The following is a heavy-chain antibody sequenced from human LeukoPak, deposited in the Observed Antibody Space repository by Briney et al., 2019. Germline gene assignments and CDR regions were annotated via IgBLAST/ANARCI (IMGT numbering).Heavy chain of an antibody. CDR2: IIPIFGTA. CDR1: GYTFTSYA. D-gene: IGHD4-17*01. J-gene: IGHJ4*02. V-gene: IGHV1-69*13. Sequence: SVKVSCKASGYTFTSYAISWVRQAPGQGLEWMGGIIPIFGTANYAQKFQGRVTITADESTSTAYMELSSLRSEDTAVYYCARVAVTTRGGFDYWGQGTLVTVSS. CDR3: ARVAVTTRGGFDY.